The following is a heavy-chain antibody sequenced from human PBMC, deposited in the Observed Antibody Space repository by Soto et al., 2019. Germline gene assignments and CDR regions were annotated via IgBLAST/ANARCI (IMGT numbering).Heavy chain of an antibody. V-gene: IGHV1-8*02. Sequence: ASVKVSCKASGYTFTIYDIHWVRQATGQGLEWMGWMNPHSGNTGYAQKFQDRVTMTRNTSISTAYMELSSLRSEDTAVYYCARGRDYGAEIRRWYFDLWGRGTLVTVS. CDR2: MNPHSGNT. J-gene: IGHJ2*01. CDR3: ARGRDYGAEIRRWYFDL. D-gene: IGHD4-17*01. CDR1: GYTFTIYD.